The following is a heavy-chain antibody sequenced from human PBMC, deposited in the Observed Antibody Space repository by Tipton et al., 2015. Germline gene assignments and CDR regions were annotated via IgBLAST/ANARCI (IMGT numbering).Heavy chain of an antibody. CDR2: IRNKANNYAT. CDR1: GFSFSGSS. Sequence: SLRLSCAASGFSFSGSSMHWVRQASGKGLEWVGRIRNKANNYATSYAVSVKGRFIIPRDDSTNTTYLQMNSLKTEDTAVYYCTLPPHFWGQGTLVTVSS. J-gene: IGHJ4*02. CDR3: TLPPHF. V-gene: IGHV3-73*01.